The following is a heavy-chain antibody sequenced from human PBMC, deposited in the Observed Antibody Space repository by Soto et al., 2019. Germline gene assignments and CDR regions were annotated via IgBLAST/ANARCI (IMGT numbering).Heavy chain of an antibody. D-gene: IGHD1-20*01. V-gene: IGHV3-7*01. CDR1: GFIFSTYW. CDR3: ESWYNYNLGHY. Sequence: EVQLVEAGGGLVQPGGSLRLSCAASGFIFSTYWMTWVRQAPGRGLEWVANIKEDGSEQYYVDSVKGRFIISRDNAKNSLYLQMNSLRAEDTALYYCESWYNYNLGHYWGQGTLVTISS. CDR2: IKEDGSEQ. J-gene: IGHJ4*02.